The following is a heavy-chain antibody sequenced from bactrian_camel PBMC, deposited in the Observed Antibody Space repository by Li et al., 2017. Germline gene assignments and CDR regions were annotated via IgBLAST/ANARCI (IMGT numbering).Heavy chain of an antibody. Sequence: QVQLVESGGGLVQPGGSLRLSCAAAGYIDSTYCMGWFRQAPGKEREGVAAIYAGGSSTRYADSVKGRFTISRDNADNTLYLQMNDLRPEDTAMYFCAARPINTRDCVAGGTAEFGYWGQGTQVTVS. CDR2: IYAGGSST. V-gene: IGHV3S1*01. CDR1: GYIDSTYC. CDR3: AARPINTRDCVAGGTAEFGY. D-gene: IGHD1*01. J-gene: IGHJ6*01.